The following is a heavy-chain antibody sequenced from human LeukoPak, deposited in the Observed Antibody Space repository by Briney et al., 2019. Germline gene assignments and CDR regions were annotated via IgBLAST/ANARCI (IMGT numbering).Heavy chain of an antibody. Sequence: ASVKVSCKASGYTFTSYGISWVRQAPGQGLEWMGWISAYNGNTNYAQKLQGRVTMTTDTSTSTAYMELRSLRSDDTAVYYCARDRSGRFGELFPRGYFDYWGQGTLVTVSS. J-gene: IGHJ4*02. CDR1: GYTFTSYG. CDR3: ARDRSGRFGELFPRGYFDY. V-gene: IGHV1-18*01. D-gene: IGHD3-10*01. CDR2: ISAYNGNT.